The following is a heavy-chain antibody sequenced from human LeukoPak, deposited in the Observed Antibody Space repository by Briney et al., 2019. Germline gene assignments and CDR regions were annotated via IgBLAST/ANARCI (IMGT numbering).Heavy chain of an antibody. CDR3: ARDYTKYYDILTGYNDAFDI. Sequence: SVEVSCKATGGTFSSYAISWVRQAPGQGLEWMGRIIPIFGTANYAQKFQGRVTITTDESTSTAYMELSSLRSEDTAVYYCARDYTKYYDILTGYNDAFDIWGQGTMVTVSS. J-gene: IGHJ3*02. CDR1: GGTFSSYA. D-gene: IGHD3-9*01. V-gene: IGHV1-69*05. CDR2: IIPIFGTA.